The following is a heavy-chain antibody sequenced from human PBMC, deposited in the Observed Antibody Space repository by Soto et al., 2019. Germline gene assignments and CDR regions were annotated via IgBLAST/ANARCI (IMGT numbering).Heavy chain of an antibody. CDR1: GYTFTSYG. J-gene: IGHJ4*02. D-gene: IGHD7-27*01. CDR3: ARDLNLGLGDY. CDR2: ISVHNGNT. V-gene: IGHV1-18*01. Sequence: QVQLVQSGTEVKKPGASVKVSCKASGYTFTSYGISWVRQAPGQGLEWMGWISVHNGNTKYAQKLQCRVTMTTDTTTSTAYMEVRSLRSDATAVYYCARDLNLGLGDYWGQGTLVTVSS.